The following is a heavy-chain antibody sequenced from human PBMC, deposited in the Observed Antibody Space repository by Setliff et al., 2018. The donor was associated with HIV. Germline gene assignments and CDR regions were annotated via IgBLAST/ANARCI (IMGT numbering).Heavy chain of an antibody. CDR1: GYSFTAYH. CDR2: INPNSGGT. CDR3: ARDTVKATFSDY. J-gene: IGHJ4*02. Sequence: GASVKVSCKASGYSFTAYHMHWVQQAPGQGLEWMGWINPNSGGTNYAQKFQGRVTMTRDTSIVTAYMELSSLTSADTAVYYCARDTVKATFSDYWGQGTLVTVSS. D-gene: IGHD4-17*01. V-gene: IGHV1-2*02.